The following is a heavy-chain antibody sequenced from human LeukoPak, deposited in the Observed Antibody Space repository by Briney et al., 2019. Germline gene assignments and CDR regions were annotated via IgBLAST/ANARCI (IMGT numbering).Heavy chain of an antibody. V-gene: IGHV1-2*02. Sequence: ASVKVSCKASGYTFTGYYMHWVRQAPGQGLEWMGWINPNSGGTNYAQKFQGRVTMTRDTSISTAYMELSRLRSDDTAVYYCARVSAGGALSYYYYYGMDVWGQGTTVTVSS. CDR3: ARVSAGGALSYYYYYGMDV. J-gene: IGHJ6*02. CDR2: INPNSGGT. D-gene: IGHD6-13*01. CDR1: GYTFTGYY.